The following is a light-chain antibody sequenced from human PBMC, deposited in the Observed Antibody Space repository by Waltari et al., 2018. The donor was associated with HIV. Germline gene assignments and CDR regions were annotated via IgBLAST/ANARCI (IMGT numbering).Light chain of an antibody. V-gene: IGLV1-40*01. CDR2: GNT. CDR1: SSNLGAGYD. J-gene: IGLJ3*02. Sequence: QSVLTQPPSVSGAPGQRVTISCSGSSSNLGAGYDINWYQQLPGTAPRLLIYGNTNRPSGVPDRFSGSKSGTSASLAITGLQAEDEADYYCQSYDSSLSGWVFGGGTKLTVV. CDR3: QSYDSSLSGWV.